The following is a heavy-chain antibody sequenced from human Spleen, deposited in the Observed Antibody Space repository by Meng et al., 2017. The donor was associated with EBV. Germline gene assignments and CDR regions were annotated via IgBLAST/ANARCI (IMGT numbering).Heavy chain of an antibody. J-gene: IGHJ2*01. V-gene: IGHV3-74*01. CDR3: AREGRDRSIDL. CDR2: INTDGSAR. CDR1: GFTFSDYW. Sequence: VPLVGSGGGLVQPGGSLGRSCTASGFTFSDYWMYWVGQAPGKGLVWVSRINTDGSARNYADAVKGRFTISRDNPKNTLYLQVNSLTAEDTAVYYCAREGRDRSIDLWGRGTLVTVSS. D-gene: IGHD2-21*01.